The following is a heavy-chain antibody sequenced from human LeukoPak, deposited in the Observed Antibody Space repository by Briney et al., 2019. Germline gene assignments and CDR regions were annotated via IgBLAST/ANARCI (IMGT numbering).Heavy chain of an antibody. J-gene: IGHJ3*02. V-gene: IGHV3-7*01. CDR2: IKQDGSEK. D-gene: IGHD5-12*01. Sequence: GGSLRLSCAASGFTFSSYWMSWVRQAPGKGLEWVANIKQDGSEKYYVDSVRGRFTISRDNAKNSLYLQMNSLRAEDTAVYYCAREMGYGNDAFDIWGQGTMVTVSS. CDR3: AREMGYGNDAFDI. CDR1: GFTFSSYW.